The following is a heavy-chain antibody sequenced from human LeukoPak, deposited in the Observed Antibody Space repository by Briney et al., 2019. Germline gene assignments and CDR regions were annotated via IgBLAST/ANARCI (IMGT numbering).Heavy chain of an antibody. J-gene: IGHJ5*02. CDR2: IIPILGIA. Sequence: AASVKVSCKASGGTFSSYAISWVRQAPGQGLEWMGRIIPILGIANYAQKFQGRVTITADKSTSTAYMELSSLRSEDTAVYHCASPNYDILTGYYNNWFDPWGQGTLVTVSS. CDR1: GGTFSSYA. CDR3: ASPNYDILTGYYNNWFDP. V-gene: IGHV1-69*04. D-gene: IGHD3-9*01.